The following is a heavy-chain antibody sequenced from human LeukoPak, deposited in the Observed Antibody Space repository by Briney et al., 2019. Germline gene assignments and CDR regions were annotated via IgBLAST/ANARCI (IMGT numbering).Heavy chain of an antibody. J-gene: IGHJ4*02. CDR2: ISAYNGNT. V-gene: IGHV1-18*01. D-gene: IGHD3-10*01. CDR3: ATSYGSGSYYNVYY. CDR1: GYTFTSYG. Sequence: ASVKVSCKASGYTFTSYGISWVRQAPGQGLEWMGWISAYNGNTNYAQKLQGRVTMTTDTSTSTAYMELRSLRSDDTAVYYCATSYGSGSYYNVYYWGQGTLATVSS.